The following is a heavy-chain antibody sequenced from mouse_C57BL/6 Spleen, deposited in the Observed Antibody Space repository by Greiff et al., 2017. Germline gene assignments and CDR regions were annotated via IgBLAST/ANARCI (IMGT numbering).Heavy chain of an antibody. V-gene: IGHV5-4*01. CDR1: GFTFSSYA. CDR2: ISDGGSYT. D-gene: IGHD2-5*01. J-gene: IGHJ4*01. Sequence: EVKLMESGGGLVKPGGSLKLSCAASGFTFSSYAMSWVRQTPEKRLEWVATISDGGSYTYYPDNVKGRFTISRDNAKNNLYLQMSQLKSEDTAMYYCARERDYYSNYGDAMDYWGQGTSVTVSS. CDR3: ARERDYYSNYGDAMDY.